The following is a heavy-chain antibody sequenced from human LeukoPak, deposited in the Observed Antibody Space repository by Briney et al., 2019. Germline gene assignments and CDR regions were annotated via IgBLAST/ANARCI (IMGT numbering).Heavy chain of an antibody. CDR3: DKGVRLADYSYMDV. CDR2: ISGSGGST. CDR1: GFTFISYA. D-gene: IGHD1-1*01. J-gene: IGHJ6*03. Sequence: GGSLRLSWAASGFTFISYAMSWVRQAPGRGLGGVSAISGSGGSTYYAECGEGRFTISRDNSKNTLYLQMQSLSAEDTDVSYCDKGVRLADYSYMDVWGQGTTVTVSS. V-gene: IGHV3-23*01.